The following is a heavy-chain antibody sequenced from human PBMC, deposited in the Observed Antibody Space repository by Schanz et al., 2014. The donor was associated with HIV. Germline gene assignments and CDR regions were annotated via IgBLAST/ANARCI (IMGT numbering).Heavy chain of an antibody. CDR1: GFTFSSYA. J-gene: IGHJ6*02. Sequence: QVQLVESGGGVVQPGRSLRLSCVASGFTFSSYAMHWVRQAPGKGLEWVAVISYDGTNKYYADSVNGRFTISRDNSKNTVYLQMNSLRAEDTAVYYCAKDWAFYGDFVYYYYGVDVWGQGTTVTVSS. D-gene: IGHD4-17*01. V-gene: IGHV3-30*18. CDR2: ISYDGTNK. CDR3: AKDWAFYGDFVYYYYGVDV.